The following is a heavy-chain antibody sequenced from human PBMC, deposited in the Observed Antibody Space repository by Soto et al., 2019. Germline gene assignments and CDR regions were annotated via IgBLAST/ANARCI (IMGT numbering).Heavy chain of an antibody. J-gene: IGHJ5*02. CDR3: AIGGAAAARGWFDP. Sequence: SETLSLTCTVSGGSITSYYWSWIRQPPGKGLEWIGYIYYSGSTNYNPSLKSRDTISVDTSKNQFSLKLSSVTAADTAVYYCAIGGAAAARGWFDPWGQGTLVTVSS. V-gene: IGHV4-59*01. CDR2: IYYSGST. D-gene: IGHD6-13*01. CDR1: GGSITSYY.